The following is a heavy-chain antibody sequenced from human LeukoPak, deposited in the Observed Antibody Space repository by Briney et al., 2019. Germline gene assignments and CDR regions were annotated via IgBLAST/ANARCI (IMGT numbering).Heavy chain of an antibody. CDR1: GYTFTGYY. V-gene: IGHV1-2*02. CDR3: ARGVGQWLANWFDP. D-gene: IGHD6-19*01. Sequence: ASVKVSCKASGYTFTGYYMHWVRQAPGQGLEWMGWINPNSGSTNYAQKFQGRVTMTRDTSISTAYMELSRLRSDDTAVYYCARGVGQWLANWFDPWGQGTLVTVSS. CDR2: INPNSGST. J-gene: IGHJ5*02.